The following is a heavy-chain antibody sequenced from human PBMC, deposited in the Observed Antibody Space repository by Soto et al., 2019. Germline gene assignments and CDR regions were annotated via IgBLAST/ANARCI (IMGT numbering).Heavy chain of an antibody. Sequence: GGSLRLSCGGSGFTLSRYALHWFRQAPGKGLEWVASISHDGSNVYYADSVKGRFTISRDDSKNTVYLQMNSLSAEDAAVYFCARYSGFDYFFDFWGQGILVTVSS. D-gene: IGHD5-12*01. CDR2: ISHDGSNV. J-gene: IGHJ4*02. CDR1: GFTLSRYA. V-gene: IGHV3-30-3*01. CDR3: ARYSGFDYFFDF.